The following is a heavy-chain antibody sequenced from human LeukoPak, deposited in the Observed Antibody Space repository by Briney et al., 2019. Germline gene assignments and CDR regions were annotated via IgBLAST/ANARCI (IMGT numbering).Heavy chain of an antibody. D-gene: IGHD2-2*01. CDR3: AGHPCTSSCRGGFDY. J-gene: IGHJ4*02. V-gene: IGHV4-59*01. CDR1: GGSISNYY. Sequence: SETLSLTCTVSGGSISNYYWSWIRQPPGKGLEWIGYIYYSGNTNYNPSLKSRVTISVDTSNNQFSLKLSSVTAADTAVYYCAGHPCTSSCRGGFDYWGQGTLVTVSS. CDR2: IYYSGNT.